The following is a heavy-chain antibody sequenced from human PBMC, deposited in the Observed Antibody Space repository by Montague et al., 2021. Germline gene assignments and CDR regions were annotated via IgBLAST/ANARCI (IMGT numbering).Heavy chain of an antibody. Sequence: NNKYYPDSVKGRFTISRDNSKNTLYLQMNSLIAEDTAVYYCAREFLFTDDFDIWGQGTMVTVSS. CDR3: AREFLFTDDFDI. V-gene: IGHV3-30-3*01. CDR2: NNK. J-gene: IGHJ3*02. D-gene: IGHD3-16*01.